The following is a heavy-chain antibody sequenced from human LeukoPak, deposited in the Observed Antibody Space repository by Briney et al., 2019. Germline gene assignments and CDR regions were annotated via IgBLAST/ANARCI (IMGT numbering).Heavy chain of an antibody. CDR1: GFTFSSYE. Sequence: GGSLRPSCAASGFTFSSYEMNWVRQAPGKGLEWVSYISSSGSTLYYADSVKGRFTISRDNAKNSLYLQMNSLRAEDTAVYYCARDNVFAGELLFSPPSVRGQGTLVTVSS. J-gene: IGHJ4*02. D-gene: IGHD3-10*01. CDR3: ARDNVFAGELLFSPPSV. CDR2: ISSSGSTL. V-gene: IGHV3-48*03.